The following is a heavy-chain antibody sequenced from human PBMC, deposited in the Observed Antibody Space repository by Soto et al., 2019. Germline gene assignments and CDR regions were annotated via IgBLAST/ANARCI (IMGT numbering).Heavy chain of an antibody. CDR2: IYYSGST. D-gene: IGHD4-17*01. V-gene: IGHV4-59*01. CDR3: SRDRDYPDRLAV. Sequence: ASETLSLTCTVSGGSISSYYWSWIRQPPGKGLEWIGYIYYSGSTNYNPSLKSRVTISVDTSKNQFSLKLSSVTAADTAVYYCSRDRDYPDRLAVWGRGTLVTVSS. CDR1: GGSISSYY. J-gene: IGHJ4*02.